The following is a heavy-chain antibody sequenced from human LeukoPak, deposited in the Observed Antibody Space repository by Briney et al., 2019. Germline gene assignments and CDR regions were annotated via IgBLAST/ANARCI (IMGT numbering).Heavy chain of an antibody. CDR1: GFTFSSYW. CDR3: ARRLSGSYYAYFDC. Sequence: GGSLRLTCAASGFTFSSYWMSWVRQAPGKGLEWVANIKDDGSENYYVDSMKGRFTISRDNAKNSLYLQMNSLRAEDTAVYYCARRLSGSYYAYFDCWGQGTLVTVSS. J-gene: IGHJ4*02. CDR2: IKDDGSEN. V-gene: IGHV3-7*02. D-gene: IGHD1-26*01.